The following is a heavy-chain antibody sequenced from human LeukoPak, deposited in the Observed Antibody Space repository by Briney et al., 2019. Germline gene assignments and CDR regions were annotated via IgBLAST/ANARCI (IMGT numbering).Heavy chain of an antibody. Sequence: PGRSLRLSCAASGFTFDDYAMHWVRQAPRKGLEWVSGISWNSGSIGYADSVKGRFTIFRDNARNALYLEMNSLRDEDTAVYFCARGDFNTGWWFDPWGQGTRVTVSS. D-gene: IGHD1-14*01. J-gene: IGHJ5*02. CDR1: GFTFDDYA. CDR3: ARGDFNTGWWFDP. CDR2: ISWNSGSI. V-gene: IGHV3-9*01.